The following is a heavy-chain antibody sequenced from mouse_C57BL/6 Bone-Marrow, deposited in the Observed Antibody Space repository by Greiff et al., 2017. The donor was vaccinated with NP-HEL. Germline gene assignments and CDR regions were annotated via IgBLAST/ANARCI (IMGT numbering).Heavy chain of an antibody. Sequence: DVKLQESGPGLVKPSQSLSLTCSVTGYSITSGYYWNWIRQFPGNKLEWMGYISYDGSNNYNPSLKNRISITRDTSKNQFFLKLNSVTTEDTATYYCATGSLGPFDYWGQGTTLTVSS. CDR3: ATGSLGPFDY. J-gene: IGHJ2*01. V-gene: IGHV3-6*01. CDR1: GYSITSGYY. CDR2: ISYDGSN. D-gene: IGHD1-2*01.